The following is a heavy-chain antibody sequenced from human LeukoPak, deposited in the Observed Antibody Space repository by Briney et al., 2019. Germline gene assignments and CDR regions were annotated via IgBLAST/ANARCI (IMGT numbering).Heavy chain of an antibody. Sequence: SETLSLTCTVSGGSISSYYWSWIRQPPGKGLEWIGYIYYSGSTNYNPSLKSRVTISVDTSKNQFSLKLSSVTAADTVVYYCARVVGATIAGWGQGTLVTVSS. J-gene: IGHJ4*02. CDR1: GGSISSYY. D-gene: IGHD1-26*01. CDR3: ARVVGATIAG. CDR2: IYYSGST. V-gene: IGHV4-59*01.